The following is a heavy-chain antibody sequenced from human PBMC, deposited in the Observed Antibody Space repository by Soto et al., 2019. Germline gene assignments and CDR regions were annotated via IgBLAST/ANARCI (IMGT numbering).Heavy chain of an antibody. CDR2: ISYIGRT. Sequence: QVQLQESGPGLVKPSQTLSLTCTVSGASIGSGTYYWSWVRQPPGKGLEWIGFISYIGRTYYNPSLKSRVTISEATSNNQFSLNLTSVTAVDTAVYYCVRAADARRFYYGMDVWGQGTTVTVSS. CDR1: GASIGSGTYY. CDR3: VRAADARRFYYGMDV. V-gene: IGHV4-30-4*01. J-gene: IGHJ6*02.